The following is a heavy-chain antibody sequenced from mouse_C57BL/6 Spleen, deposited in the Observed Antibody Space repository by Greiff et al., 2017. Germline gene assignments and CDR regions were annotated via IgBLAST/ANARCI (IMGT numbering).Heavy chain of an antibody. CDR1: GYTFTDSN. CDR3: ARWDSSDYYFDY. CDR2: INPNNGGT. V-gene: IGHV1-18*01. Sequence: VQLKESGPELVKPGASVKIPCKASGYTFTDSNMDWVKQSHGKSLEWIGDINPNNGGTIYNQKFKGKATLTVDKSSSTAYMELRSLTSEDTAVYYCARWDSSDYYFDYWGQGTTLTVSS. D-gene: IGHD3-2*02. J-gene: IGHJ2*01.